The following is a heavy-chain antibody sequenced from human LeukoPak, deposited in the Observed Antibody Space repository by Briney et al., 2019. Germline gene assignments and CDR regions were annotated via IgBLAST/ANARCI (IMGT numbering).Heavy chain of an antibody. Sequence: GGSLRLSCAASGFTFSSYGVHWVRQAPGKGLEWVAVIWYDGSNKYYADSVKGRFTISRDNSKNTLYLQMNSLRADDTAVYYCASRSPALDYWGQGTLVTVSS. J-gene: IGHJ4*02. CDR1: GFTFSSYG. D-gene: IGHD2-2*01. CDR3: ASRSPALDY. V-gene: IGHV3-33*01. CDR2: IWYDGSNK.